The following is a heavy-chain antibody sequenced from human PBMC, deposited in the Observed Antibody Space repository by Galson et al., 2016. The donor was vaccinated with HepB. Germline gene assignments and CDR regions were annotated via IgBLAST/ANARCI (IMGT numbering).Heavy chain of an antibody. CDR1: GFTFSDYF. CDR3: ARDGSFRPFDY. J-gene: IGHJ4*02. V-gene: IGHV3-11*06. CDR2: ISSTGSYI. D-gene: IGHD3-16*02. Sequence: SLRLSCAASGFTFSDYFMSWIRQAPGKGLEWLSYISSTGSYILYADSVKGRFSISRDNTQISLYLQMNSLRAEDTAVYYCARDGSFRPFDYWGPGVQVIVSS.